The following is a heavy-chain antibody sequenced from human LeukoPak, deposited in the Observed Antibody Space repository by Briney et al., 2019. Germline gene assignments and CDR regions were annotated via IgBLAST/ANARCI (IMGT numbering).Heavy chain of an antibody. CDR2: IWFDGSYK. Sequence: GRSLRLSCAASGFTFSSYGMRWVRQAPGKGLEWVAVIWFDGSYKYYADSVKGRFTISRDNSKNTLYLQMNSLRAEDTAVYYCATKGDWNWGQGTLVTVSS. CDR1: GFTFSSYG. J-gene: IGHJ4*02. V-gene: IGHV3-33*01. CDR3: ATKGDWN. D-gene: IGHD3/OR15-3a*01.